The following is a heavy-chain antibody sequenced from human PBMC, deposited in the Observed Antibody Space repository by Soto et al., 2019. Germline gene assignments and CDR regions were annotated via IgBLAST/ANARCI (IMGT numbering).Heavy chain of an antibody. J-gene: IGHJ4*02. CDR1: GGSISSYY. V-gene: IGHV4-59*08. CDR3: VRYSSSSTRFEY. CDR2: IYYSGST. Sequence: SETLSLTCTVSGGSISSYYWSWIRQPPGKGLEWVGYIYYSGSTKYNPSLNSRVIISVDTSKNQFSLKLSSVTAADTAVYYCVRYSSSSTRFEYWGQGTLVTVSS. D-gene: IGHD6-6*01.